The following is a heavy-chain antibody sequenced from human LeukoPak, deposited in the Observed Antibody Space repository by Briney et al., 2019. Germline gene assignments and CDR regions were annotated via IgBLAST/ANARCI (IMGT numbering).Heavy chain of an antibody. J-gene: IGHJ4*02. V-gene: IGHV3-74*01. D-gene: IGHD5-24*01. CDR2: INSDGSST. Sequence: GGSLRLSCAASGFIFSSYWMHWVRQAPGKGLVWVSRINSDGSSTSYADSVKGRFTISRDNAKNTLYLQMNSLRAEDTAVYYCARKMATIGGGFDYWGQGTLVTVSS. CDR3: ARKMATIGGGFDY. CDR1: GFIFSSYW.